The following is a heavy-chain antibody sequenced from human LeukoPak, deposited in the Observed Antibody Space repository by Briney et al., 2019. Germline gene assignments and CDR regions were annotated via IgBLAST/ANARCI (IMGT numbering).Heavy chain of an antibody. CDR1: GFSLSTSGVG. CDR2: IHWDDDK. Sequence: ESGPTLVKPTQTLTLTCTFSGFSLSTSGVGVGWIRQPPGKALEWLALIHWDDDKRYSPSLKSRLTITKDTSKNQVVLTMTNMDPVDTATYYCAHSDTYYYGSGSYYPNWFDPWGQGTLVTVSS. CDR3: AHSDTYYYGSGSYYPNWFDP. D-gene: IGHD3-10*01. J-gene: IGHJ5*02. V-gene: IGHV2-5*02.